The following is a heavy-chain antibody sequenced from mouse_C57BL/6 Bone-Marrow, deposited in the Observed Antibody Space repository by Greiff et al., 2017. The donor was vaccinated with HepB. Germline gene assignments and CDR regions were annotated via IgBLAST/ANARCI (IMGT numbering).Heavy chain of an antibody. CDR1: GYTFTSYG. CDR2: IYPRSGNT. V-gene: IGHV1-81*01. CDR3: ARGGSPWFAY. J-gene: IGHJ3*01. Sequence: QVQLQQSGAEPARPGASVKLSCKASGYTFTSYGISWVKQRTGQGLEWIGEIYPRSGNTYYNEKFKGRATLTADKSSSTAYMELRSLTSEDSAVYFCARGGSPWFAYWGQGTLVTVSA.